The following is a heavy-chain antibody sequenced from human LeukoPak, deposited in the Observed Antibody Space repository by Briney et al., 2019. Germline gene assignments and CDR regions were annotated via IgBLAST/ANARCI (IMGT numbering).Heavy chain of an antibody. D-gene: IGHD1-26*01. J-gene: IGHJ3*01. CDR1: GYRFTSYC. CDR2: IYPGDSGP. V-gene: IGHV5-51*01. Sequence: GESLKIACKVSGYRFTSYCIGWVRRMPGKGLEWMGIIYPGDSGPTYSPSFQGQVTISVDKSINTAYLQWSSLQASDTAMYYCGMSGDRVPLQDDVFYVWGQGTMVTVST. CDR3: GMSGDRVPLQDDVFYV.